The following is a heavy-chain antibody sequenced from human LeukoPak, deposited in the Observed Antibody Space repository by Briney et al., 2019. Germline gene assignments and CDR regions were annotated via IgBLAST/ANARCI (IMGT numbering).Heavy chain of an antibody. D-gene: IGHD5-18*01. CDR1: GYTFTSYD. CDR2: MNPNSGNT. CDR3: ARGFRKTWIQLWSTPYYFDY. J-gene: IGHJ4*02. Sequence: ASVKVSCKASGYTFTSYDINWVRQATGQGLEWMGWMNPNSGNTGYAQKFQGRVTMTRNASISTAYMELSSLRSEDTAVYYCARGFRKTWIQLWSTPYYFDYWGQGTLVTVSS. V-gene: IGHV1-8*01.